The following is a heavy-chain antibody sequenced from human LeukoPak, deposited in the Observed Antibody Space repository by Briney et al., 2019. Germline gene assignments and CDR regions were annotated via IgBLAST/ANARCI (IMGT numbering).Heavy chain of an antibody. CDR2: INPDSGGT. D-gene: IGHD5-12*01. CDR3: ARYSGYDGIDF. V-gene: IGHV1-2*06. Sequence: GASVKVSCKASGYTFTSNFMHWVRQAPGQGLEWMGRINPDSGGTNYAQKFPGRVTITRDTSISTAYIELSGLRSDDTAMYYCARYSGYDGIDFWGQGTLVTVSS. J-gene: IGHJ4*02. CDR1: GYTFTSNF.